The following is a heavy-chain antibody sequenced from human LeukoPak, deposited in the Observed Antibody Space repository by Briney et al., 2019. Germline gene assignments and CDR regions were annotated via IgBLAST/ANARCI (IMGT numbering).Heavy chain of an antibody. CDR1: GYSISGGYY. CDR2: IYHSGNT. J-gene: IGHJ4*02. CDR3: TTLIAAPGSGAPFDY. Sequence: SETLSLTCAVSGYSISGGYYWGWVRQPPEEGLECVANIYHSGNTYYNPSLNNRVTISVDTSMNHFSLKLTSVTAADTAVYYCTTLIAAPGSGAPFDYWGQGILVTVSS. V-gene: IGHV4-38-2*01. D-gene: IGHD6-13*01.